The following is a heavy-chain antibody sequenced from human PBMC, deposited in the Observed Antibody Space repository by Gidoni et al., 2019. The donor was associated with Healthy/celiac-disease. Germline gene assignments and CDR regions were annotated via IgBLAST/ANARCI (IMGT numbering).Heavy chain of an antibody. Sequence: QITLKESGPTLVKPTQTLTLTCTFSGFSLSTSGVGVGWIRQPPGKALEWLALIYWDDDKRYSPSLKSRLTITKDTSKNQVVLTMTNMDPVDTATYYCAHNKWELVTGNNWFDPWGQGTLVTVSS. CDR3: AHNKWELVTGNNWFDP. CDR1: GFSLSTSGVG. J-gene: IGHJ5*02. V-gene: IGHV2-5*02. D-gene: IGHD3-10*01. CDR2: IYWDDDK.